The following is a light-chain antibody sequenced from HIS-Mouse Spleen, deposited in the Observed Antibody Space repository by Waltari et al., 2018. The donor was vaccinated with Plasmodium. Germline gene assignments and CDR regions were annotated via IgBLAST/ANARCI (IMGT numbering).Light chain of an antibody. J-gene: IGKJ1*01. CDR3: QQYYSTPWT. Sequence: DIQMTQSPSTLSASVGDRVTITCRASQSVLYSSNNKNYLAWYQQKPGQPPKLLIYWASTRESGVPDRFSGSGSGTEFTLTISSLQAEDVAVYYCQQYYSTPWTFGQGTKVEIK. CDR1: QSVLYSSNNKNY. CDR2: WAS. V-gene: IGKV4-1*01.